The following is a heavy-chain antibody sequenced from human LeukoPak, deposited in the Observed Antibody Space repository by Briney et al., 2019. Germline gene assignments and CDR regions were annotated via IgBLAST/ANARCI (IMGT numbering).Heavy chain of an antibody. CDR3: ARRPTYYDFWSGYYDP. D-gene: IGHD3-3*01. J-gene: IGHJ5*02. Sequence: PSETLSLTCTVSGGSISSGGYYWGWIRQHPGKGLEWIGYIYYSGSTYYNPSLKSRVTISVDTSKNQFSLKLSSVTAADTAVYYCARRPTYYDFWSGYYDPWGQGTLVTVSS. V-gene: IGHV4-30-4*08. CDR1: GGSISSGGYY. CDR2: IYYSGST.